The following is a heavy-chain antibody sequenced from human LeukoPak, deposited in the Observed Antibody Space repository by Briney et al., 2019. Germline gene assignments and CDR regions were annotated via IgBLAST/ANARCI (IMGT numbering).Heavy chain of an antibody. CDR1: GFTFSSYG. CDR3: AKARGYSSSWSPYYYYGMDV. D-gene: IGHD6-13*01. CDR2: ISYDGSNK. V-gene: IGHV3-30*18. Sequence: GGSLRLSCAASGFTFSSYGMHWVRQAPGKGLEWVAVISYDGSNKYYADSVKGRFTISRDNSKNTLYLQMNSLRAEDTAVYYCAKARGYSSSWSPYYYYGMDVWGQGTTVTVSS. J-gene: IGHJ6*02.